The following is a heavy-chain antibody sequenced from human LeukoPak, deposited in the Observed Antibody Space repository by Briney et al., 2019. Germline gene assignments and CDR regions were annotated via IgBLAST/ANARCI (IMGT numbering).Heavy chain of an antibody. CDR1: GFTVSSNY. CDR2: ISGSGDST. D-gene: IGHD7-27*01. Sequence: GGSLRLSCTASGFTVSSNYMSWVRQAPGKGLEWVSAISGSGDSTYSTDSVKGRFTISRDNSKNTLYLQMNSLRAEDTAVYYCAKKVPANWGSYFDYWGQGTLVTVSS. V-gene: IGHV3-23*01. J-gene: IGHJ4*02. CDR3: AKKVPANWGSYFDY.